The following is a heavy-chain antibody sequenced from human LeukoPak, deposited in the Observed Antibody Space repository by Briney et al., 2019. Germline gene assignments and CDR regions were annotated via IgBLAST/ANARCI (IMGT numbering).Heavy chain of an antibody. J-gene: IGHJ4*02. D-gene: IGHD3-10*01. Sequence: PGGSLRLSFAASGFTFSSYSMNWVRQAPGKGLEWLSYISGNGNTIYYADSVKGRFTISRDNAKNSLYLQMNGLRAEDTAVYYCARGSLVHYYGSGSYRIRAGFDSWGQGTLVTVSS. CDR1: GFTFSSYS. V-gene: IGHV3-48*04. CDR3: ARGSLVHYYGSGSYRIRAGFDS. CDR2: ISGNGNTI.